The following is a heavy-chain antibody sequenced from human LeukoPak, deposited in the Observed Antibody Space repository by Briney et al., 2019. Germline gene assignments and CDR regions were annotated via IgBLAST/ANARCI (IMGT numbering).Heavy chain of an antibody. D-gene: IGHD6-19*01. CDR3: ARDPVAGNPLFDY. CDR2: INPNSGDT. J-gene: IGHJ4*02. CDR1: GYTFTGYY. V-gene: IGHV1-2*02. Sequence: GASVKVSCKASGYTFTGYYMHWVRQAPGQGLEWMGWINPNSGDTNYAQKFQGRVTMTMDTSISTAYMELSRLRSDDTAVYYCARDPVAGNPLFDYWGQGTLVTVSS.